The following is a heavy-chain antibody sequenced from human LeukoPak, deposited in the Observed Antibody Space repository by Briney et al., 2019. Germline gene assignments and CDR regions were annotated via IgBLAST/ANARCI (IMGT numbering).Heavy chain of an antibody. D-gene: IGHD3-22*01. CDR2: ISGRGDTT. Sequence: PGGSLRLSCTAFGITLSSYAMTWVRQAPGRGLEWVSTISGRGDTTNYADSVKGRFTISRDNSENTLFLQMNSLRAEDTAVYYCAKDRFYYDSSGYGLLTDWSQGTLVTVSS. CDR3: AKDRFYYDSSGYGLLTD. V-gene: IGHV3-23*01. CDR1: GITLSSYA. J-gene: IGHJ4*02.